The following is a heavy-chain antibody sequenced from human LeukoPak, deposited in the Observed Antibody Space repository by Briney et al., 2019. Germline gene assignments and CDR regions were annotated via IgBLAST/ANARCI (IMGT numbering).Heavy chain of an antibody. J-gene: IGHJ4*02. V-gene: IGHV4-34*01. CDR1: GGSFSGYY. CDR3: APAPYFDY. CDR2: INHSGST. Sequence: ASETLSLTCAVYGGSFSGYYWSWIRQPPGKGLEWIGEINHSGSTNYNPSLKSRVTISVDTSKNQFSLKLSSVTAADTAVYYCAPAPYFDYWGQGTLVTVSS.